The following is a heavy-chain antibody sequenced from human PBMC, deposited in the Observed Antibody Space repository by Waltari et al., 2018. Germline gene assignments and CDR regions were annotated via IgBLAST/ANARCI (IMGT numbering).Heavy chain of an antibody. V-gene: IGHV4-31*03. CDR3: ARRAPMAGYFDY. CDR1: GGPINSGGYY. CDR2: IYYSGST. D-gene: IGHD3-10*01. J-gene: IGHJ4*02. Sequence: QVQLQESRPGLVEPSQTLSLTCTVSGGPINSGGYYCSWFRQPPERGLEWIGYIYYSGSTYYSPSFNSRASISFDTSKNQFFLRLTSVTTADTAVYYCARRAPMAGYFDYWGQGTVVTVSS.